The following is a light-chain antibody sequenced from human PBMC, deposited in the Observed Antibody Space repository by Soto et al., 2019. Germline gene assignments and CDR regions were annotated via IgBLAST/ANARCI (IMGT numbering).Light chain of an antibody. J-gene: IGKJ5*01. CDR2: VAS. V-gene: IGKV1-39*01. CDR3: QHSYNAPIT. CDR1: QNIINY. Sequence: DIQMTQSPSSLSASVGERVTITCRASQNIINYLNWYQQKPGKAPQLLIYVASRLESGVPSRFSGSGSGTDFTLTISSLQPEDFATYYCQHSYNAPITFGQGTRLEI.